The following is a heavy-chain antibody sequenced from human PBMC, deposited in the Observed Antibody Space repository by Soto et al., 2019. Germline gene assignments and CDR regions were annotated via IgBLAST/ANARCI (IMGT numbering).Heavy chain of an antibody. CDR1: GYSFTSYW. J-gene: IGHJ6*03. D-gene: IGHD3-9*01. Sequence: EVQLVQSGAEVKKPGESLKISCKGSGYSFTSYWIGWVRQMPGKGLEWMGIIYPGDSDTRYSPSFQGQVTISADKSISTAYLQWSSLKASDTAMYYCARHPGYDILTGVDRGRYYYYMDVWGKGTTVTVSS. CDR2: IYPGDSDT. V-gene: IGHV5-51*01. CDR3: ARHPGYDILTGVDRGRYYYYMDV.